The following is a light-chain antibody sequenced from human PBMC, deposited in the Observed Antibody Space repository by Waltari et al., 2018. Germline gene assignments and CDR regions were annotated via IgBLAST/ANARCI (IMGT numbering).Light chain of an antibody. CDR1: SSNIGSNF. CDR3: AAWDDSLSGYV. J-gene: IGLJ1*01. CDR2: RND. V-gene: IGLV1-47*01. Sequence: QSVLTQPPSASGTPGKRVTISCSGSSSNIGSNFVYWFQQFPGTTPKLLIYRNDQRPSGVPDRVSGSKSGTSASLAISGLRSEDEADYYCAAWDDSLSGYVFGTGTKVTVL.